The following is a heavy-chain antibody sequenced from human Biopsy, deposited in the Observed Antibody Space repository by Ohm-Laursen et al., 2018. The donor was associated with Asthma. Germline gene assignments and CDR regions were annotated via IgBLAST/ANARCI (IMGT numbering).Heavy chain of an antibody. J-gene: IGHJ2*01. V-gene: IGHV4-4*02. CDR3: AGAIGTGDWYFDV. CDR2: IYYSGST. D-gene: IGHD1-1*01. Sequence: SDTLSLTCAVSGDSISSNSWWTWVRQSPGRGLEWIGEIYYSGSTNYHPSLKGRVTISVAKSKNQFSLRLTSVTAADTAVYYCAGAIGTGDWYFDVWGRGTLVTVSS. CDR1: GDSISSNSW.